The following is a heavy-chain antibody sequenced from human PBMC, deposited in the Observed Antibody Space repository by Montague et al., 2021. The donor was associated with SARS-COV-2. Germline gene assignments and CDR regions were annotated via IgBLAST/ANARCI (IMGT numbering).Heavy chain of an antibody. CDR1: GGSFSGYY. Sequence: SETLSLTCAVYGGSFSGYYWCWIRQPPGKGREWIGEINHSGRTKXNSSLKSRVTISADTSKKQFSLKMSSVTAADTAVYYCARGSVFRYYDSLTGSRSYFDYWGQGTLVTVSS. CDR3: ARGSVFRYYDSLTGSRSYFDY. V-gene: IGHV4-34*01. J-gene: IGHJ4*02. D-gene: IGHD3-9*01. CDR2: INHSGRT.